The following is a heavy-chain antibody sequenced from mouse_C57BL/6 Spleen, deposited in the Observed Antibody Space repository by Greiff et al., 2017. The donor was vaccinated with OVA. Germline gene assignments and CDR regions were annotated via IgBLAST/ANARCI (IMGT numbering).Heavy chain of an antibody. CDR2: INPSTGGT. D-gene: IGHD2-4*01. CDR3: ARSIYYDYDDYAMDY. V-gene: IGHV1-42*01. J-gene: IGHJ4*01. CDR1: GYSFTGYY. Sequence: VQLKQSGPELVKPGASVKISCKASGYSFTGYYMNWVKQSPEKSLEWIGEINPSTGGTTYNQKFKAKATLTVDKSSSTAYMQLKSLTSEDSAVYYCARSIYYDYDDYAMDYWGQGTSVTVSS.